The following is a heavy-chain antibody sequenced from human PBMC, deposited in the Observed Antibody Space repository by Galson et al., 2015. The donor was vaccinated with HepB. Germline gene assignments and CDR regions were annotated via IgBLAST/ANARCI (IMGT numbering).Heavy chain of an antibody. Sequence: VKVSCKASGYTFTSYDINWVRQATGQGLEWMGWMNPNSGNTGYAQKFQGRVTMTRNTSISTAYMELSSLRSEDTAVYYCARGDDFWSGEGAYYMDVWGKGTTVTVSS. D-gene: IGHD3-3*01. J-gene: IGHJ6*03. CDR3: ARGDDFWSGEGAYYMDV. CDR1: GYTFTSYD. CDR2: MNPNSGNT. V-gene: IGHV1-8*01.